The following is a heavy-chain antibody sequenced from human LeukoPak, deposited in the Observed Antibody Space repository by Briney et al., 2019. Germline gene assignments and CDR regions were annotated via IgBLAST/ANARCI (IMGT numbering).Heavy chain of an antibody. V-gene: IGHV3-48*01. CDR3: ARTYSGGLPGFDY. D-gene: IGHD2-15*01. CDR2: LSSSSSVI. Sequence: GGSLRLSCAASGFTFSTYAMDWVRQAPGKGLEWVSYLSSSSSVIYHADSVKGRFTISRDNAKNSLYLQMNSLRTEDTAVYYCARTYSGGLPGFDYWGQGTLVTVSS. J-gene: IGHJ4*02. CDR1: GFTFSTYA.